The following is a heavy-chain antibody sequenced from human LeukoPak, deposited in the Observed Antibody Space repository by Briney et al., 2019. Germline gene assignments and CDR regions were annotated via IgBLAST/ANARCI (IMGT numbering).Heavy chain of an antibody. CDR1: GGSISSYY. CDR2: IYYSGST. J-gene: IGHJ4*02. V-gene: IGHV4-59*08. CDR3: ATQVNWGSRAVFDF. Sequence: PSETLSLTCTVSGGSISSYYWSWIRQPPGKGLEWIGYIYYSGSTNYNPSLKSRVTISVDTSKNQFSLKLSSMTAADTAVYYCATQVNWGSRAVFDFWGQGALVTVSS. D-gene: IGHD7-27*01.